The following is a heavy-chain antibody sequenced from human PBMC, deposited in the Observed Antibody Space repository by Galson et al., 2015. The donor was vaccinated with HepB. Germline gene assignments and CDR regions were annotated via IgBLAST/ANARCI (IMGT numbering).Heavy chain of an antibody. V-gene: IGHV3-23*01. Sequence: SLRLSCAASGFTFNNYAMSWVRQAPGKGLEWVSGISGSADSTYYADSVKGRFTISRDNSKNTLHLQMNSLRVEDTAIYYCAKDFGDCSSNGCRGIPGDYWGQGTLVTVSS. D-gene: IGHD2-2*01. J-gene: IGHJ4*02. CDR3: AKDFGDCSSNGCRGIPGDY. CDR2: ISGSADST. CDR1: GFTFNNYA.